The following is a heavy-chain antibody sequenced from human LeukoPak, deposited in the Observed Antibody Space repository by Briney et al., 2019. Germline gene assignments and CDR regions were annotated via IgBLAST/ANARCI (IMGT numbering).Heavy chain of an antibody. Sequence: GESLKISCKGSGFSFTSHWIAWVRQMPGKGLEWMGIIYPGDSDTRYSPSFQGQVTISADKSISTAYLQWSSLKASDTAMYYCAREARYGDYYFDYWGQGTLVTVSS. CDR3: AREARYGDYYFDY. CDR1: GFSFTSHW. CDR2: IYPGDSDT. V-gene: IGHV5-51*01. J-gene: IGHJ4*02. D-gene: IGHD4-17*01.